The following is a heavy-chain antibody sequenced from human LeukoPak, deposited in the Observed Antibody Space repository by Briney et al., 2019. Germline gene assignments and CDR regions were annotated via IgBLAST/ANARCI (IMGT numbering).Heavy chain of an antibody. CDR1: GVTFSSYA. V-gene: IGHV3-49*04. Sequence: GGSLRLSCAASGVTFSSYAMSWVRQAPGTGLEWVGFIRSKASGGPTEYAASVKGRFTISRDDSKSIDYLQMNSLKIEDTAVYYCTRSGSTSIYYYYYYMDVWGKGTPVTVSS. CDR3: TRSGSTSIYYYYYYMDV. CDR2: IRSKASGGPT. D-gene: IGHD2-2*01. J-gene: IGHJ6*03.